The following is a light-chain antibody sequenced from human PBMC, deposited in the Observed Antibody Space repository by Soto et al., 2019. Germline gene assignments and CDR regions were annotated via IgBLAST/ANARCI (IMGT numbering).Light chain of an antibody. Sequence: EIVMTQSPATLSVSPGERATLSCRASQSVSSNLAWYQQKPGQAPRLLSYGASTRATGIPARFSGSGSGTEFTLTIRSLQSEDFAVYYCQQDNNWPRPAFGQGTKLEIK. CDR3: QQDNNWPRPA. CDR1: QSVSSN. J-gene: IGKJ2*01. CDR2: GAS. V-gene: IGKV3-15*01.